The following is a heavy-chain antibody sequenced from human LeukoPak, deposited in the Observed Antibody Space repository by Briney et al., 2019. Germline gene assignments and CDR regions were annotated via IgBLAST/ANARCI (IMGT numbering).Heavy chain of an antibody. D-gene: IGHD3-9*01. Sequence: VKPSETLSLTCTVSGGSISSYYWSWIRQPAGRGLEWIGRIYNSEITNYNPSLRSRVTMSLDTSKNRFSLRLSSVTAADTAVYYCARALVKYYDVLTGYYKHPIDAFDLWGQGTLVTVSS. CDR3: ARALVKYYDVLTGYYKHPIDAFDL. J-gene: IGHJ3*01. V-gene: IGHV4-4*07. CDR2: IYNSEIT. CDR1: GGSISSYY.